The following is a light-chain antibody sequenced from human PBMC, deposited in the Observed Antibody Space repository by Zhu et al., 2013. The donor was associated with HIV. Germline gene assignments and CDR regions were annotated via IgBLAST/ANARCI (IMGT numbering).Light chain of an antibody. V-gene: IGKV1-27*01. CDR1: QGISSY. Sequence: DIQMTQSPSSLSASVGDRVTITCRASQGISSYLAWYQQKSGKGPKLVIYAASTLQSGVPSRFSGSGSGTDFTLTISSLQPEDVATYYCQKXDNAPWTFGQGTKVDIK. CDR2: AAS. J-gene: IGKJ1*01. CDR3: QKXDNAPWT.